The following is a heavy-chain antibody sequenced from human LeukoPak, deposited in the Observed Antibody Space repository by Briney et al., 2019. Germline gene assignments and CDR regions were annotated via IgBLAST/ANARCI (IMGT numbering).Heavy chain of an antibody. CDR2: ISASGDST. CDR3: AKRWYLDY. CDR1: GVTFSIYA. Sequence: PGGSLRRSCAASGVTFSIYASSWVRQAPGKGLEWVSVISASGDSTYYAESVKGRFTISRDNSKNTLYLQMNSLRVEDTAIYYCAKRWYLDYWGQGTLVTVSS. D-gene: IGHD5-24*01. J-gene: IGHJ4*02. V-gene: IGHV3-23*01.